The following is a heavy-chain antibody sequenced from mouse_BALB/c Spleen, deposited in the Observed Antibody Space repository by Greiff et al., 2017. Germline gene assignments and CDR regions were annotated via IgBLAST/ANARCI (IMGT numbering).Heavy chain of an antibody. CDR2: ISSGGST. CDR3: APLYAMDY. Sequence: EVMLVESGGGLVKPGGSLKLSCAASGFTFSSYAMSWVRQTPEKRLEWVASISSGGSTYYPDSVKGRFTISRDNARNILYLQMRSLRSEDTAMYYCAPLYAMDYWGQGTSVTVSS. CDR1: GFTFSSYA. V-gene: IGHV5-6-5*01. J-gene: IGHJ4*01.